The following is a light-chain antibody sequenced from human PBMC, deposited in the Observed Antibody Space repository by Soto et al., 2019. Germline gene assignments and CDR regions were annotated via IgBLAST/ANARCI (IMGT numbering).Light chain of an antibody. V-gene: IGKV3-20*01. Sequence: EIVLTQSPGTLSLSPGERATLSCRASQSVSSSYLAWYQQKPGQAPRLLIYGASSRATVIPDRFSGSGSGTDFTLTISRLEPEDFAVYSCQQYGSSPSWTFGQGTKVDIK. J-gene: IGKJ1*01. CDR2: GAS. CDR3: QQYGSSPSWT. CDR1: QSVSSSY.